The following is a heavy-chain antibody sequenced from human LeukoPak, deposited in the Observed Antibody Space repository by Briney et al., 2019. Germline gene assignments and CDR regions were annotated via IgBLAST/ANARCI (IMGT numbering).Heavy chain of an antibody. V-gene: IGHV5-51*01. CDR1: GYSFNSYW. CDR3: ARRLSYSSGWDF. J-gene: IGHJ4*02. CDR2: IYPADSNT. D-gene: IGHD6-19*01. Sequence: GESLKISCKTSGYSFNSYWIGWVRQMPEKGLEWMGIIYPADSNTRYSPSFQGQVTISADKSINTAYLQWSSLKASDTAMYFCARRLSYSSGWDFWGRGTLVTVSS.